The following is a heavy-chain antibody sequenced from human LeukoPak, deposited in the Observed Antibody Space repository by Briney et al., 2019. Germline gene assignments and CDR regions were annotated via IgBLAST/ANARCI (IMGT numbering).Heavy chain of an antibody. CDR1: GFSFSSYV. CDR3: AKVLWFGGKYFDY. J-gene: IGHJ4*02. V-gene: IGHV3-23*01. D-gene: IGHD3-10*01. Sequence: GGSLRLSCAASGFSFSSYVMSWVRQAPGKGLEWVSAVSGSGGSTHYADSVKGRFTISRDISKNTLYLQMNSLRAEDTAVYYCAKVLWFGGKYFDYWGQGTLVTVSS. CDR2: VSGSGGST.